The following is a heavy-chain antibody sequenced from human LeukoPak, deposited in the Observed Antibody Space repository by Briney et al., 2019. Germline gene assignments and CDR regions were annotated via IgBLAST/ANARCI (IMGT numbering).Heavy chain of an antibody. J-gene: IGHJ3*02. CDR1: GGSFSGYY. CDR2: INHSGST. Sequence: SETLSLTCAVYGGSFSGYYWSWIRQPPGKGLEWIGEINHSGSTNYNPSLKSRVTISVDTSKNQFSLKLSSVTAADTAVYYCARAGSYYDFWSGYFRPDAFDIWGQGTMVTVSS. CDR3: ARAGSYYDFWSGYFRPDAFDI. V-gene: IGHV4-34*01. D-gene: IGHD3-3*01.